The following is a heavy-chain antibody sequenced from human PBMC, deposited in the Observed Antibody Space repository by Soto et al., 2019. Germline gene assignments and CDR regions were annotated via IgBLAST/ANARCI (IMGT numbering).Heavy chain of an antibody. CDR2: INHSGST. D-gene: IGHD3-3*01. J-gene: IGHJ6*02. Sequence: TSETLSLTCAVYGGSFSGYYWSWIRQPPGKGLEWIGEINHSGSTNYNPSLKSRVTISVDTSKNQFSLKLSSVTAADTAVYYCARGHGGITIFGVVKYYGMDVWGQGTTVTVSS. CDR1: GGSFSGYY. V-gene: IGHV4-34*01. CDR3: ARGHGGITIFGVVKYYGMDV.